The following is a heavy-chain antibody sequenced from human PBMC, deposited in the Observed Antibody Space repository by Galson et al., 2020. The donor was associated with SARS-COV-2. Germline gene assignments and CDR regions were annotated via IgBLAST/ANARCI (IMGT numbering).Heavy chain of an antibody. J-gene: IGHJ3*02. Sequence: SETLSLTCSVSGGSISSYYWSWIRHPPGKGLEWIGYIYSTGRTTYTPSLNSRVTISLDTSKNQFSLKLRSVTAADTALYYCARGGSNYGPNTFDIWGQGTMVIVSS. V-gene: IGHV4-59*01. CDR1: GGSISSYY. CDR2: IYSTGRT. CDR3: ARGGSNYGPNTFDI. D-gene: IGHD5-18*01.